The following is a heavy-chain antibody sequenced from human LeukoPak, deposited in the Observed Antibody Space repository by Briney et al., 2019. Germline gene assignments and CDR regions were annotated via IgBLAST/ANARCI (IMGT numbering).Heavy chain of an antibody. J-gene: IGHJ6*03. Sequence: PGGSLRLSCAASGFTFSDYYMSWIRQAPGKGLERASYISSSGSTIYYADSVKGRFTISRDNAKNSLYLQMNSLRAEDTAVYYCARITMVRGVITLFSYYYYMDVWGKGTTVTVSS. CDR1: GFTFSDYY. CDR3: ARITMVRGVITLFSYYYYMDV. V-gene: IGHV3-11*01. D-gene: IGHD3-10*01. CDR2: ISSSGSTI.